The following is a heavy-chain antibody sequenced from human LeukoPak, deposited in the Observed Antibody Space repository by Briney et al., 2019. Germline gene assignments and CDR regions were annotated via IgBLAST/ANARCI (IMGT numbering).Heavy chain of an antibody. CDR3: AREGDELFFDY. CDR1: GYSFTGYY. Sequence: GASVKVSCKASGYSFTGYYMHWVRQAPGQGLEWMGRINPKSGDTKYAQKFQGRVTMTRDTSISTAYMELGRLRSDDTAVFYCAREGDELFFDYWGQGTLVTVSS. J-gene: IGHJ4*02. V-gene: IGHV1-2*06. D-gene: IGHD1-7*01. CDR2: INPKSGDT.